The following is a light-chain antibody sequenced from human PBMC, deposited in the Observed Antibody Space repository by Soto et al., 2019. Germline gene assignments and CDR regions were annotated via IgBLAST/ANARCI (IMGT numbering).Light chain of an antibody. J-gene: IGKJ1*01. CDR1: QSINNY. CDR3: RQSYSSPWT. V-gene: IGKV1-39*01. Sequence: DIQMTQSPSSLSASVGDRVTITCRASQSINNYLNWYQQESGRAPKLLIYAASSLQGKVPSRFSRSGSCTDFTLTISSLQPDDFATYYCRQSYSSPWTFGQGTKVEMK. CDR2: AAS.